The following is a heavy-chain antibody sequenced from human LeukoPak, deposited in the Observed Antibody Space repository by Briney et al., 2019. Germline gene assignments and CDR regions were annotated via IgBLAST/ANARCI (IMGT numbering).Heavy chain of an antibody. Sequence: PGGSLRLSCAASGFTFSSYGMHWVRQAPGKGLEWVAVISYDGSNKYYADSVKGRFTISRDNSKNTLYLQMNSLRAEDTSVYYCARAYVGYWGQGTLVTVSS. CDR3: ARAYVGY. CDR2: ISYDGSNK. CDR1: GFTFSSYG. J-gene: IGHJ4*02. V-gene: IGHV3-30*03. D-gene: IGHD1-26*01.